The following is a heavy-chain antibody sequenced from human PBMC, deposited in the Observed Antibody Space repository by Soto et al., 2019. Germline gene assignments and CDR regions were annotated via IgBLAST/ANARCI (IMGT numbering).Heavy chain of an antibody. D-gene: IGHD2-2*01. J-gene: IGHJ4*02. CDR3: ARGIVVVPAALDY. V-gene: IGHV1-46*01. Sequence: ASVKVSCKASGYTFTSYYMHWVRQAPGQRLEWMGIINASNGNTRYSQKFQGRVTITRDTSASTAYMELSSLRSEDTAVYYCARGIVVVPAALDYWGQGTLVTVFS. CDR1: GYTFTSYY. CDR2: INASNGNT.